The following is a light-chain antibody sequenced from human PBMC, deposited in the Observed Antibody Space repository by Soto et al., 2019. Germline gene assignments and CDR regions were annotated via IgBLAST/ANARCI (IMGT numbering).Light chain of an antibody. J-gene: IGKJ1*01. CDR3: QYYSDYSWT. V-gene: IGKV1-5*01. Sequence: DVHLTQSPSTLSASVGDRVTITCRASQTHIAYLAWYQQKPGTAPKLLIYDTSSLETGVPSRFSGSRSATHFTLTISRLQPDDFATYYCQYYSDYSWTFGQWTKVDLK. CDR2: DTS. CDR1: QTHIAY.